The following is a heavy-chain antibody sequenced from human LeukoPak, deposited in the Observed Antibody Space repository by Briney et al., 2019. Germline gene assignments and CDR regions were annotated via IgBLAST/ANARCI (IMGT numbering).Heavy chain of an antibody. CDR1: GYTFTGYY. CDR2: IDPNSGGT. D-gene: IGHD6-6*01. CDR3: ARDSLVSGDY. J-gene: IGHJ4*02. V-gene: IGHV1-2*06. Sequence: HWASVKVSCKASGYTFTGYYIHWVRQAPGQGLEWMGRIDPNSGGTSYAQKFQGRVTMTRDMSISTAYMDLSRLTSDNTAVYYCARDSLVSGDYWGQGTLVAVSS.